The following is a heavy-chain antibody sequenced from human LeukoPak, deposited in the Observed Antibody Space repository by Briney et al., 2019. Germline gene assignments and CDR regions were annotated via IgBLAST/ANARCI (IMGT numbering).Heavy chain of an antibody. CDR1: GFTFSSYA. Sequence: PGGSLRLSCAASGFTFSSYAMSWVRQAPGKGLEWVSAISGSGGSTYYADSVKGRFTISRDNSRNTLYLQMNSLRAEDTAVYYCAKDIRWYYHDSSGYFDYWGQGTLVTVSS. CDR3: AKDIRWYYHDSSGYFDY. V-gene: IGHV3-23*01. D-gene: IGHD3-22*01. CDR2: ISGSGGST. J-gene: IGHJ4*02.